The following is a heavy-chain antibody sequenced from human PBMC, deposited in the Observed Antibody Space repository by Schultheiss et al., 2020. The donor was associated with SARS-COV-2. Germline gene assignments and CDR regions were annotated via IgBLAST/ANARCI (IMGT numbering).Heavy chain of an antibody. CDR1: GGSFSGYY. CDR2: INHSGST. J-gene: IGHJ3*02. CDR3: ARANYDYVWGSKGDAFDI. V-gene: IGHV4-34*01. Sequence: SETLSLTCAVYGGSFSGYYWSWIRQPPGKGLGWIGEINHSGSTYYNPSLKSRVTISVDTSKNQFSLKLSSVTAADTAVYYCARANYDYVWGSKGDAFDIWGQGTMVTVSS. D-gene: IGHD3-16*01.